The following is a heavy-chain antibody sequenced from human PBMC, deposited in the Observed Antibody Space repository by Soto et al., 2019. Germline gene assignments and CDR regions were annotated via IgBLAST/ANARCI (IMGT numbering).Heavy chain of an antibody. J-gene: IGHJ6*02. CDR2: INNGGGT. CDR1: GGSMRSSPHY. V-gene: IGHV4-39*07. Sequence: SETLSLTCTVSGGSMRSSPHYWGWIRQPPGKGLEWIGDINNGGGTNYNPSLKSRVTISVDTSKNQFSLKLSSVTAADTAVYYCARGLAVAGENYYYGMDVWGQGTTVTVSS. D-gene: IGHD6-19*01. CDR3: ARGLAVAGENYYYGMDV.